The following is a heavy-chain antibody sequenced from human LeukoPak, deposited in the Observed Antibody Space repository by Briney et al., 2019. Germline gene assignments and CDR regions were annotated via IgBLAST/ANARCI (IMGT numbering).Heavy chain of an antibody. CDR3: ARAGSGWSYNWFDP. Sequence: PSETLSLTCTVSGGSISSYYWSWIRQPPGKGLEWIGYIYYSGSTNYNPSPKSRVTISVDTSKNQFSLKLSSVTAADTAVYYCARAGSGWSYNWFDPWGQGTLVTVSS. CDR2: IYYSGST. V-gene: IGHV4-59*01. J-gene: IGHJ5*02. CDR1: GGSISSYY. D-gene: IGHD6-19*01.